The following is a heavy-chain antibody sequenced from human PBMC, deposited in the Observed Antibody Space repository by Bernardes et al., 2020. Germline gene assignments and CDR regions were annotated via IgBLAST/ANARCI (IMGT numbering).Heavy chain of an antibody. V-gene: IGHV4-59*08. CDR2: IYYSGST. CDR3: ARLMYYYDSSGLEFDY. J-gene: IGHJ4*02. D-gene: IGHD3-22*01. CDR1: GGSISSYY. Sequence: ETLSLTCTVSGGSISSYYWSWIRQPPGKGLEWIGYIYYSGSTNYNPSLKSRVTISVDTSKNQFSLKLSSVTAADTAVYYCARLMYYYDSSGLEFDYWGQGTLVTVSS.